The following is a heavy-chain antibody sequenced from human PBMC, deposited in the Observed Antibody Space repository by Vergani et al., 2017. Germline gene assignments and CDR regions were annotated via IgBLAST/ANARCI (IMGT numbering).Heavy chain of an antibody. CDR1: GFTFSSYG. D-gene: IGHD3-10*01. Sequence: QVQLVESGGGVVQPGRSLRLSCAASGFTFSSYGMHWVRQAPGKGLEWVAVISYDGSNKYYADSVKGRFTISRDNSKNTLYLQMNSLRAEDTAVYYCAREGLGFGELLFPFDYWGQGTLVTVSS. J-gene: IGHJ4*02. V-gene: IGHV3-30*03. CDR3: AREGLGFGELLFPFDY. CDR2: ISYDGSNK.